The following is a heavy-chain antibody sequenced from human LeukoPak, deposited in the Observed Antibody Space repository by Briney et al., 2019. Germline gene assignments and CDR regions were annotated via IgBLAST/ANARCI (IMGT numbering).Heavy chain of an antibody. Sequence: PSETLSLTCTVSGGSISSSSYYWGSIRQHPGKGLEWIGSIYYSGSIYYNPSLMSRVTISVDTSKNQFFLKLSSVTAADTAVYYCARQGDYGDYVRYWGQGTLVTVSS. CDR3: ARQGDYGDYVRY. CDR1: GGSISSSSYY. D-gene: IGHD4-17*01. J-gene: IGHJ4*02. CDR2: IYYSGSI. V-gene: IGHV4-39*01.